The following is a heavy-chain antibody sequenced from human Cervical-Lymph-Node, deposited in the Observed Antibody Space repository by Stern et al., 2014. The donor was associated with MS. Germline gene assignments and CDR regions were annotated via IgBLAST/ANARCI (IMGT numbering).Heavy chain of an antibody. CDR1: GDSLRGDA. CDR3: ARVPLVDGWEIYPHYYYYYGMDV. CDR2: IGPMFGTP. D-gene: IGHD3-10*01. V-gene: IGHV1-69*01. Sequence: QVQLVQSGAEVKKPGSSGKVTCKASGDSLRGDAISWVRQAPGQGLEWMGGIGPMFGTPNYAQKFQGRVTITADEGTSTTYMEVNSLRSEDTAVYYCARVPLVDGWEIYPHYYYYYGMDVWGQGTTVTVSS. J-gene: IGHJ6*02.